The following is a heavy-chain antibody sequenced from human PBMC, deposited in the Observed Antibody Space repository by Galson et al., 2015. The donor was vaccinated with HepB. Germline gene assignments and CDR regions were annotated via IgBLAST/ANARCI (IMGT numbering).Heavy chain of an antibody. CDR2: IYRGGTT. D-gene: IGHD6-6*01. V-gene: IGHV3-53*01. J-gene: IGHJ6*02. CDR3: AKDRSSSEYYYYYYGMDV. CDR1: GFTVSNTY. Sequence: SLRLSCAASGFTVSNTYMTWVRQAPGKGLQWVSIIYRGGTTYNTDSVRGRFSISSDKSKNTLYLQMNSLRAEDTAVYYCAKDRSSSEYYYYYYGMDVWGQGTTVTVSS.